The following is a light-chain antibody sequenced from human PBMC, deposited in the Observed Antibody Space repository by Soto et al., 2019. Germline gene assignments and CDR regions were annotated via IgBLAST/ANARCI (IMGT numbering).Light chain of an antibody. CDR1: QSVSSN. J-gene: IGKJ2*01. CDR3: QPYNNWPPLPT. Sequence: EIVLTQSPATLSVSPGERATLSCRASQSVSSNLAWYQQKPGQAPRRLISGASTRATGIPARFSGSGSGTEFTLTISSLQSEDFALYYCQPYNNWPPLPTFGQGTKLEIK. V-gene: IGKV3-15*01. CDR2: GAS.